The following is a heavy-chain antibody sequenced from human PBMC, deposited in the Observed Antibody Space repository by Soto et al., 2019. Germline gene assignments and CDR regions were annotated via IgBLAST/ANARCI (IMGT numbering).Heavy chain of an antibody. CDR2: ISASGGRT. D-gene: IGHD1-26*01. Sequence: GGSLRFSCAASEFTFSSSAMSWVRQAPGKGLEWVSAISASGGRTYYADSVKGRFTISRDNSKNTLSLQMNSLRAEDTAIYYCAKDSGSYFTADYWGQGTLVTVSS. J-gene: IGHJ4*02. V-gene: IGHV3-23*01. CDR1: EFTFSSSA. CDR3: AKDSGSYFTADY.